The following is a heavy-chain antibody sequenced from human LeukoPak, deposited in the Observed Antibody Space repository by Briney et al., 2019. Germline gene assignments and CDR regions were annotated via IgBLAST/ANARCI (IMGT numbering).Heavy chain of an antibody. CDR2: IIPILGIA. V-gene: IGHV1-69*04. Sequence: SVKVSCEASGGTFSSYTISWVRRAPGQGLEWMGRIIPILGIANYAQKFQGRVTITADKSTSTAYMELSSLRSEDTAVYYCAREPEGYTAMDIGYWGQGTLVTVSS. J-gene: IGHJ4*02. D-gene: IGHD5-18*01. CDR1: GGTFSSYT. CDR3: AREPEGYTAMDIGY.